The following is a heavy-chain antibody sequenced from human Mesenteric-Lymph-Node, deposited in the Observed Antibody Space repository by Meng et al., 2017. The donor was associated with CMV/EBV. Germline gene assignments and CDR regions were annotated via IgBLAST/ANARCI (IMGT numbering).Heavy chain of an antibody. J-gene: IGHJ4*02. V-gene: IGHV4-4*02. CDR1: SRSNF. D-gene: IGHD3-10*01. CDR2: IYHSGST. Sequence: SRSNFGTWVPQVPGKGLEWIGEIYHSGSTNYNPSLKSRVTISVDMSKNQFSLKLNSVTAADTAVYYCARAVAGHSRSGSHYYRNFDYWGQGTLVTVSS. CDR3: ARAVAGHSRSGSHYYRNFDY.